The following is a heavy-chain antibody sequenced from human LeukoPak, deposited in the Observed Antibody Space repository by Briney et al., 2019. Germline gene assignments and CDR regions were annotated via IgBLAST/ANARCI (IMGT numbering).Heavy chain of an antibody. V-gene: IGHV3-43D*03. D-gene: IGHD3-22*01. CDR1: GFTFDDYA. Sequence: GGSLRLSCAASGFTFDDYAMHWVRQAPGKGLEWVSLISWDGGSTYYADSVKGRFTISRDNSRNSLYLQMNSLRAEDTALYYCAKGQGYDSSGYPLDYWGQGTLVTVSS. CDR3: AKGQGYDSSGYPLDY. CDR2: ISWDGGST. J-gene: IGHJ4*02.